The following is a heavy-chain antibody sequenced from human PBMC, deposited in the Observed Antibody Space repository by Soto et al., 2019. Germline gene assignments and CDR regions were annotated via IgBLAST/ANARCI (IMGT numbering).Heavy chain of an antibody. D-gene: IGHD1-26*01. CDR2: ISSSSSYI. CDR1: GFTLSSYS. Sequence: GGSLRLSCAASGFTLSSYSMNWVRQAPGKGLEWVSSISSSSSYIYYADSVKGRFTISRDNAKNSLYLQMNSLRAEDTAVYYCATFGWGAGSTLLDGMDVWGQGTTVTVSS. V-gene: IGHV3-21*01. CDR3: ATFGWGAGSTLLDGMDV. J-gene: IGHJ6*02.